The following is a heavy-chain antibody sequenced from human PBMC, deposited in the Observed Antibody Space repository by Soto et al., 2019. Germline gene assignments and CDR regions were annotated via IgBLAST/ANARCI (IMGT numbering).Heavy chain of an antibody. D-gene: IGHD1-26*01. CDR3: TTSPHRDSERVFV. J-gene: IGHJ6*02. CDR1: GFTFSTYW. V-gene: IGHV3-7*01. CDR2: IKQDGTEK. Sequence: EVQLVESGGGLVQPGGSLRLSCAASGFTFSTYWMSWVRRTPGKGLEWVANIKQDGTEKYYVDSVRGRLTVSRDNAKSSLYLQMNSLRVEGTAVYYCTTSPHRDSERVFVWGQGTTVTVSS.